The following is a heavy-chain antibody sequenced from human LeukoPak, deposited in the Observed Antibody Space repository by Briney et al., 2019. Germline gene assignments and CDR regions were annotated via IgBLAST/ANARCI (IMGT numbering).Heavy chain of an antibody. CDR2: IKKDGSEK. Sequence: GGSLRLSCAASGFTFSSYWMSWVRQAPGKRLEWVANIKKDGSEKYYVDSVKGRFTISRDNAKNSLCLQMNSLRAEDTAVYYCARDMLRKNYYMDAWGKGTTVTVSS. D-gene: IGHD2-8*01. CDR3: ARDMLRKNYYMDA. J-gene: IGHJ6*03. CDR1: GFTFSSYW. V-gene: IGHV3-7*01.